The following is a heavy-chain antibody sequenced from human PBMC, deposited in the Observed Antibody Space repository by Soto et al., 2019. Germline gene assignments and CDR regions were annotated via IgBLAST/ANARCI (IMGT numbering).Heavy chain of an antibody. J-gene: IGHJ4*02. CDR3: ARANGYSEY. CDR1: GGSISSGGYS. CDR2: IYHSGST. D-gene: IGHD5-12*01. Sequence: SETLSLTCAVSGGSISSGGYSWSWIRQPPGKGLEWIGYIYHSGSTYYNPSLKSRVTISVDRSKNQFSLNLTSVTAADTAVYYCARANGYSEYWGQGSPVTVSS. V-gene: IGHV4-30-2*01.